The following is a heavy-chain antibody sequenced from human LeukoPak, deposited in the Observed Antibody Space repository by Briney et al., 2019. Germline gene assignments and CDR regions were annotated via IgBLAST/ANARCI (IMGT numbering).Heavy chain of an antibody. CDR1: GFTVSSNY. Sequence: GGSLRLSCAASGFTVSSNYMSWVRQAPGKGLEWVSVIYSGGSTYCADSVKGRFTISRDNSKNTLYLQMNSLRAEDTAVYYCARLVVVTATPNYFDYWGQGTLVTVSS. V-gene: IGHV3-53*01. J-gene: IGHJ4*02. CDR3: ARLVVVTATPNYFDY. D-gene: IGHD2-21*02. CDR2: IYSGGST.